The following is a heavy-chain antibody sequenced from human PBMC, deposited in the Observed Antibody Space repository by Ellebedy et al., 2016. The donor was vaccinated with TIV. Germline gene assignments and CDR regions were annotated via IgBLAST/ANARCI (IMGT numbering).Heavy chain of an antibody. CDR1: GYTFTGYY. CDR3: ARGPLGSAMVYNWFDP. Sequence: ASVKVSCKASGYTFTGYYMHWVRQAPGQGLEWMGIINPSGGSTSYAQKFQGRVTMTRDTSTSTVYMELSGLRSDDTAVYYCARGPLGSAMVYNWFDPWGQGTLVTVSS. CDR2: INPSGGST. D-gene: IGHD5-18*01. J-gene: IGHJ5*02. V-gene: IGHV1-46*01.